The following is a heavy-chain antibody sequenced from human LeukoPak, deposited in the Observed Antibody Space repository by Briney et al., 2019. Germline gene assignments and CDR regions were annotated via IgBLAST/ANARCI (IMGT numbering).Heavy chain of an antibody. J-gene: IGHJ6*02. V-gene: IGHV3-30-3*01. CDR2: ISYDGSNK. D-gene: IGHD1-7*01. CDR1: GFTFSSYA. CDR3: ARDGNWNSRYYYYYGMDV. Sequence: GGSLRLSCAASGFTFSSYAMHWVRQAPGKGLEWVAVISYDGSNKYYADSVKGRFTISRDNSKNTLYLQMNSLRAEDTAVYYCARDGNWNSRYYYYYGMDVWGQGTTVTVSS.